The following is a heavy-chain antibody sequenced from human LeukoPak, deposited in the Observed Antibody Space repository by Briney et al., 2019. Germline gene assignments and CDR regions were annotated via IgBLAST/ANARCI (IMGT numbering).Heavy chain of an antibody. CDR1: GYTFTDYY. CDR3: ATANFLYCSSSTCLFDY. V-gene: IGHV1-2*02. Sequence: GSVKVCCKASGYTFTDYYMHWVRQAPGQGFEWMGWINPNDGDTNYAQKFQGRVTMTRDTSISTAHMEVSRLRSDDTAVYYCATANFLYCSSSTCLFDYWGQGTLVTVSS. J-gene: IGHJ4*02. CDR2: INPNDGDT. D-gene: IGHD2-2*01.